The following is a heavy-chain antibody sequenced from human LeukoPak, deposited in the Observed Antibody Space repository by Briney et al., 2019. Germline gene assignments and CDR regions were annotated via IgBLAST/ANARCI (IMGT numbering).Heavy chain of an antibody. CDR2: TSSSDAGT. Sequence: PGGSLRLSCAASGCTLSTDAMSWVRQTPGKGLERVAATSSSDAGTYHADSVRGRFTISRDNSKNTLYLQMNSLRAEDAAVYFCAKAPVTSCRGAYCYPFDSWGQGTLVTVSS. D-gene: IGHD2-21*01. CDR3: AKAPVTSCRGAYCYPFDS. J-gene: IGHJ4*02. V-gene: IGHV3-23*01. CDR1: GCTLSTDA.